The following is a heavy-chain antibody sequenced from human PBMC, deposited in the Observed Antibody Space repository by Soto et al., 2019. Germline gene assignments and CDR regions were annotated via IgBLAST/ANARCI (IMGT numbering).Heavy chain of an antibody. V-gene: IGHV5-51*01. J-gene: IGHJ6*02. CDR1: GYSFTSYW. Sequence: PGESLKISCKGSGYSFTSYWIGWVRQMPGKGLEWMGIIYPGDSDTRYSPSFQGQVTISADKSISTAYLQRSSLKASDTAMYYCARLRYSSSSVLMGPRTDGMDVWGQGTTVTVSS. D-gene: IGHD6-6*01. CDR3: ARLRYSSSSVLMGPRTDGMDV. CDR2: IYPGDSDT.